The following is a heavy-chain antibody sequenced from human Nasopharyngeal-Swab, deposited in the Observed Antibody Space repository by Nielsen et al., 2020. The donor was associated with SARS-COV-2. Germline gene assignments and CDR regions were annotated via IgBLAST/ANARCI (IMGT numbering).Heavy chain of an antibody. D-gene: IGHD1-26*01. CDR1: GFTFRNLW. CDR3: ARGGSWFDS. CDR2: IKQDGSEQ. Sequence: GESLKISWAASGFTFRNLWMTRGRQAPGKGQEWAANIKQDGSEQKYVDSVKGRFTISRDNAKNSLFLQMNSLRGVATAIYYCARGGSWFDSWGPGTLVTVSS. J-gene: IGHJ5*01. V-gene: IGHV3-7*03.